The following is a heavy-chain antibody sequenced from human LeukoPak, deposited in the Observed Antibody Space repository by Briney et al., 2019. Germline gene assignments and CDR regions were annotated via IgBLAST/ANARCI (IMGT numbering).Heavy chain of an antibody. D-gene: IGHD3-10*01. CDR2: IIPILGIA. J-gene: IGHJ4*02. Sequence: SVKVSCTASGGTXTSYAISGVRQAPGQGLEWMGRIIPILGIANYAQKFQGRVTITADKSTSTAYMELSSLRSEDTAVYYCARAPAMVRGPYYFDYWGQGTLVTVSS. CDR3: ARAPAMVRGPYYFDY. V-gene: IGHV1-69*04. CDR1: GGTXTSYA.